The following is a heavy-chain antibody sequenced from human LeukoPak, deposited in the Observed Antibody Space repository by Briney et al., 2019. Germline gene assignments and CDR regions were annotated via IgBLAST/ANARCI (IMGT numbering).Heavy chain of an antibody. CDR3: ARDKSGYGLDY. CDR2: IYYSGST. D-gene: IGHD5-12*01. Sequence: SETLSLTCTVSGGSISSYYWSWIRQPPGKGLEWIGYIYYSGSTNYNPSLKSRVTMSVDTSKNQFSLKLSSVTAADTAVYYCARDKSGYGLDYWGQGTLVTVSS. CDR1: GGSISSYY. J-gene: IGHJ4*02. V-gene: IGHV4-59*01.